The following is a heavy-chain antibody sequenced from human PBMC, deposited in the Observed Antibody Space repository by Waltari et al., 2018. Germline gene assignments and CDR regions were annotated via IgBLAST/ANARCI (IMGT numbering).Heavy chain of an antibody. CDR2: IYHSGST. Sequence: QVQLQESGPGLVKPSETLSLTCTVSGYSISSGYYWGWIRQPPGKGLEWIGSIYHSGSTYYNPALKSRVTISVDTSKNQFSLKLSSVTAADTAVYYCARDSGTQGVIPEYFDYWGQGTLVTVSS. CDR1: GYSISSGYY. J-gene: IGHJ4*02. V-gene: IGHV4-38-2*02. D-gene: IGHD3-16*02. CDR3: ARDSGTQGVIPEYFDY.